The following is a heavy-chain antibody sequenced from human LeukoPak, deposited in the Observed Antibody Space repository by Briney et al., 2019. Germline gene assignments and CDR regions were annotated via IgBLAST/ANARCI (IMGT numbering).Heavy chain of an antibody. CDR3: ATSPQYGDYGNLFDY. V-gene: IGHV5-51*01. Sequence: GESLKISCKGSGYSFTSYWIGWVRQMPGKGLEWMGIIYPGDSDTRYSPSFQGQVTISADKSISTAYLQWSSLKASDTAMYYCATSPQYGDYGNLFDYWGQGTLVTVSS. CDR2: IYPGDSDT. D-gene: IGHD4-17*01. J-gene: IGHJ4*02. CDR1: GYSFTSYW.